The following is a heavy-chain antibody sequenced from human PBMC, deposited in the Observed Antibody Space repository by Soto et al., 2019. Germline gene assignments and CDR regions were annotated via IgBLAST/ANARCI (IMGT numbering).Heavy chain of an antibody. Sequence: QVQLMQSGAEVKKPGASVKVSCKASGNTFTNYYIHWVRQAPGQGLEWMGTINPSGGHTTYAQKFLGRVTMTRDTSTSTLYMELTSLRSEDTAVYYCARGGDVGVVTAAFDYWGQGTLVTVSS. CDR1: GNTFTNYY. J-gene: IGHJ4*02. CDR2: INPSGGHT. CDR3: ARGGDVGVVTAAFDY. D-gene: IGHD2-21*02. V-gene: IGHV1-46*01.